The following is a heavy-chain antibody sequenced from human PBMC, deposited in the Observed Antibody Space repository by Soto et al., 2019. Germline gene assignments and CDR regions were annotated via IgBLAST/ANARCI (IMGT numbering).Heavy chain of an antibody. V-gene: IGHV1-18*01. CDR1: GYTFTNYA. J-gene: IGHJ4*02. Sequence: QVPLVQSGVEVKKPGASVKVSCKASGYTFTNYAISWVRQAPGRGLEWMGWVNTYNGNPNYAQIFQGRVTMTTDTSTGTAYMELRSLKSDDSAVYYCARDSQYSTDRQRFDSWGQGTLVTVSS. CDR3: ARDSQYSTDRQRFDS. CDR2: VNTYNGNP. D-gene: IGHD6-6*01.